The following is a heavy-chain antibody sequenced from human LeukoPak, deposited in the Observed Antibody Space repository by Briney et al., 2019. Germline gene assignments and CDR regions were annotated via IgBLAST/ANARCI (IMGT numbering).Heavy chain of an antibody. Sequence: PGGSLRVSCAASGFTFSSYSMNWVRQAPGKGLEWVSYISRSSSTIYYADSVKGRFTISRDNAKNSLYLQMNSLRAEDTAVYYCARDARGYSGYLDYWRQGTLVTVSS. CDR1: GFTFSSYS. D-gene: IGHD5-12*01. V-gene: IGHV3-48*01. CDR3: ARDARGYSGYLDY. CDR2: ISRSSSTI. J-gene: IGHJ4*02.